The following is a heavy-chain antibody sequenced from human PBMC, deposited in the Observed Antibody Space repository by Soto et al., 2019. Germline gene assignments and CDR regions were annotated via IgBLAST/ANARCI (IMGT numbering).Heavy chain of an antibody. D-gene: IGHD3-10*01. CDR1: GFTFSSYA. J-gene: IGHJ4*02. V-gene: IGHV3-23*01. Sequence: GGSLRLSCAASGFTFSSYAMSWVRQAPGKGLEWVSAISGSGGSKSYADSVKGRFTISRDNSKNTLYLQMNSLRAEDTAVYYCAKDPALLWFGELLLNYFDYWGQGTLVTVSS. CDR3: AKDPALLWFGELLLNYFDY. CDR2: ISGSGGSK.